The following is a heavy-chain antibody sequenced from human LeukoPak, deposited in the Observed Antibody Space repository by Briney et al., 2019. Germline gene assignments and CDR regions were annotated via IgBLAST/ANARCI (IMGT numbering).Heavy chain of an antibody. Sequence: SETLSLTCAVYGGSFSGYYWSWIRQPPGKGLEWIGEINHSGSPNYNPSLKSRVTISVDTSKNQFSLKLSSVTAADTAVYYCARVYCTNGVCSEDDYWGQRTLVTVSS. CDR1: GGSFSGYY. D-gene: IGHD2-8*01. CDR2: INHSGSP. J-gene: IGHJ4*02. V-gene: IGHV4-34*01. CDR3: ARVYCTNGVCSEDDY.